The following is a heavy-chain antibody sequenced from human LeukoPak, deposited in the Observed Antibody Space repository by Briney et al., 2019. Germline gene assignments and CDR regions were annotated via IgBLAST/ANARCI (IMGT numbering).Heavy chain of an antibody. CDR3: ARAIYDGFDI. J-gene: IGHJ3*02. CDR1: GFTFSDYY. D-gene: IGHD5-24*01. Sequence: GGPLRLSCAASGFTFSDYYMSWIRQAPGKGLDWVSYISSSGGNTYYADSVKGRFTISRDNAKNSLFLQMNSLRAEDTAVYYCARAIYDGFDIWGQGKMVTVSS. V-gene: IGHV3-11*01. CDR2: ISSSGGNT.